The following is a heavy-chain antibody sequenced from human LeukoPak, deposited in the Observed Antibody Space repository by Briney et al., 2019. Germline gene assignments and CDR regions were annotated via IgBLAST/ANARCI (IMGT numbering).Heavy chain of an antibody. D-gene: IGHD1-1*01. J-gene: IGHJ5*01. Sequence: GGSLRLSCASSGDSLSLYMLNWVRQAPGKGLEWVSSISARGRYIYCADSVKGRFRIDRDNAKNSLFLHMNNLRAEDTAVYFCTKDMWPRGETTAIGPFDSWGQGTLVTVSS. CDR2: ISARGRYI. CDR1: GDSLSLYM. CDR3: TKDMWPRGETTAIGPFDS. V-gene: IGHV3-21*06.